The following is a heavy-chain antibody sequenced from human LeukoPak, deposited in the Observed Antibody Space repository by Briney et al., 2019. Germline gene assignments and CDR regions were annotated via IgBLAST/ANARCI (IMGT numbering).Heavy chain of an antibody. CDR1: GFTFGDYA. V-gene: IGHV3-49*04. D-gene: IGHD1-14*01. CDR3: TRWIGTSNLDY. J-gene: IGHJ4*02. CDR2: IRSKAYGGA. Sequence: GGSLRLSCTASGFTFGDYAMTWVRQAPGKGLECVGFIRSKAYGGAEYAASVKGRFSISRDDSKSIAYLQMNSLKTEDTAVYYCTRWIGTSNLDYWGQGALVTVSS.